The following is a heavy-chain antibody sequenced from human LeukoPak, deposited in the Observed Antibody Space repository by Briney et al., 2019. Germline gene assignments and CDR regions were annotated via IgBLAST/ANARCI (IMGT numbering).Heavy chain of an antibody. V-gene: IGHV1-2*02. CDR1: GYTFTGYY. J-gene: IGHJ3*02. Sequence: ASVKVSCKASGYTFTGYYMHWVRQAPGQGLEWMGWINPNSGGTNYAQKFQGRVTMTRDTSISTAYMELSRLRSDDTAVYYCAREATMIVVAGGAFDIWGQGTMVTVSS. D-gene: IGHD3-22*01. CDR2: INPNSGGT. CDR3: AREATMIVVAGGAFDI.